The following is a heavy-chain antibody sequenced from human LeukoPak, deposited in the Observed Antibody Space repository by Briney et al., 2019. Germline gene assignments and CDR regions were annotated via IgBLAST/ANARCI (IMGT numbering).Heavy chain of an antibody. CDR1: GFTFSSYS. CDR3: AREVKYYDSSGNWYFDL. D-gene: IGHD3-22*01. CDR2: ISSSNSYI. J-gene: IGHJ2*01. V-gene: IGHV3-21*01. Sequence: PGGSLRLSCAASGFTFSSYSMSWVRQAPGKGLEWVSSISSSNSYIYYADSVKGRFTISRDNAKNSLYLQMNSLRAEDTAVYYCAREVKYYDSSGNWYFDLWGRGTLVTVSS.